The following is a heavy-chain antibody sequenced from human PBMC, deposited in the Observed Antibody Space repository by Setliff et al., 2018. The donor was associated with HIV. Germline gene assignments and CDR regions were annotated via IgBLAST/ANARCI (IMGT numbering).Heavy chain of an antibody. CDR3: ARTLIAAAGTFDY. J-gene: IGHJ4*02. V-gene: IGHV4-4*02. D-gene: IGHD6-13*01. CDR2: IYHSGST. Sequence: SETLSLTCAVSGGSISSSNWWSWVRQPPGKGLEWIGEIYHSGSTNYNPSLKSRVTISVDKSKNQFSLKLRSVTAADTAVYYCARTLIAAAGTFDYWGQGTQVTVSS. CDR1: GGSISSSNW.